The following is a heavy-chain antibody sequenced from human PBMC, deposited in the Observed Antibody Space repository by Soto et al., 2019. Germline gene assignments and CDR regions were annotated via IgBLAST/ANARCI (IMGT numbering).Heavy chain of an antibody. CDR1: GGSISSSSYY. D-gene: IGHD1-7*01. Sequence: TSETLSLTCTVSGGSISSSSYYWGWIRQPPGKGLEWLGSIYYSGSTYYNPSLKSRVTISVDTSKNQFSLKLSSVTAADTAVYYCARHGKYNWNYVGKYYGMDVWGQGTTVTVSS. CDR2: IYYSGST. V-gene: IGHV4-39*01. J-gene: IGHJ6*02. CDR3: ARHGKYNWNYVGKYYGMDV.